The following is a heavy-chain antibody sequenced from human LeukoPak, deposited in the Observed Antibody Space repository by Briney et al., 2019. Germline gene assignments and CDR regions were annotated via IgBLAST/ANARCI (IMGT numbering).Heavy chain of an antibody. D-gene: IGHD2-15*01. CDR3: ARDFGSGGTWRGWFDP. CDR2: IYHSGSV. Sequence: PETLSLTCGVSGYSISTTNYWGWIRQPPGKGLEWIGSIYHSGSVHYNPSLKSRLTISVDTSKNRFSLKLSSVTAADTAVYYCARDFGSGGTWRGWFDPWGQGALVTVSS. J-gene: IGHJ5*02. CDR1: GYSISTTNY. V-gene: IGHV4-38-2*02.